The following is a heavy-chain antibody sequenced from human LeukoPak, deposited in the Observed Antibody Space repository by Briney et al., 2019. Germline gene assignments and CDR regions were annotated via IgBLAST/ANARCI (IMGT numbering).Heavy chain of an antibody. D-gene: IGHD3-9*01. CDR3: AREIRRYSYYAILTGFLQGGAFDI. CDR2: IYHSGST. V-gene: IGHV4-30-2*01. Sequence: SQTLSLTCAVSGGSISSGGYSWSWIPPPPGKGLEWIGYIYHSGSTYYNPTLKSRVTISLDRSKNHSSLKLRSVTAADTAVYYCAREIRRYSYYAILTGFLQGGAFDIWGQGTMVTVSS. J-gene: IGHJ3*02. CDR1: GGSISSGGYS.